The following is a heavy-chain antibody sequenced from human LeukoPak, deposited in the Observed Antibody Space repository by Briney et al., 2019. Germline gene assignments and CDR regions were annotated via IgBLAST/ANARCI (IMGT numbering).Heavy chain of an antibody. CDR1: GFTFRNYC. CDR2: IKQDESEK. D-gene: IGHD3-22*01. V-gene: IGHV3-7*01. CDR3: ARVYYQDSGTSYRHLDY. Sequence: PGGSLRLSCAASGFTFRNYCVTWVRQVPGKGLEWVASIKQDESEKYFLDPVKGRFTISRDNAENSLYLQMNSLRAEDTAVYYCARVYYQDSGTSYRHLDYWGQGTLVTVSS. J-gene: IGHJ4*02.